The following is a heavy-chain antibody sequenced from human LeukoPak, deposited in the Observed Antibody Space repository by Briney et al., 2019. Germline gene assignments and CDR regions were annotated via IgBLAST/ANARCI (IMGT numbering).Heavy chain of an antibody. CDR3: ARESYDSSGSLDY. D-gene: IGHD3-22*01. J-gene: IGHJ4*02. Sequence: PGGSLRLSCAASGFTFSSYGMHWVRQAPGKGLEWVAYIQYDGSNQQYANSVKGRFSISRDSSKNILYLQMNSLRAEDTAVYYCARESYDSSGSLDYWGQGTLVTVSS. CDR2: IQYDGSNQ. CDR1: GFTFSSYG. V-gene: IGHV3-30*02.